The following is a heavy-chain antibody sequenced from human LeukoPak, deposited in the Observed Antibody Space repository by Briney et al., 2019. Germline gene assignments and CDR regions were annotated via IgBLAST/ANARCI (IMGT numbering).Heavy chain of an antibody. J-gene: IGHJ4*02. CDR2: IKQDGSET. D-gene: IGHD5-24*01. V-gene: IGHV3-7*01. Sequence: LAGGSLRLSCAASGFTFSNYWMSWVRQAPGKGLECLANIKQDGSETYYADSVQGRFTISRDNAKNSLYLQMNSLRAEDTAVYYCARETPRRGETRDGYRWGQGTLVTVSS. CDR3: ARETPRRGETRDGYR. CDR1: GFTFSNYW.